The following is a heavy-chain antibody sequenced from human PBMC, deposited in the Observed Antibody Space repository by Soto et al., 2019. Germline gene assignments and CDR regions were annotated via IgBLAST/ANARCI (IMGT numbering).Heavy chain of an antibody. V-gene: IGHV3-23*01. CDR3: AKDSLINVYGDSIDY. CDR1: GFTFSSYA. J-gene: IGHJ4*02. D-gene: IGHD4-17*01. CDR2: ISGSGGST. Sequence: EVQLLESGGGLVQPGGSLRLSCAASGFTFSSYAMSWVRQAPGKGLEWVPAISGSGGSTYYADSVEGRFTISRDNSKNTMYLPTNSLRAEDMAVYYCAKDSLINVYGDSIDYGCQVTVVTVYS.